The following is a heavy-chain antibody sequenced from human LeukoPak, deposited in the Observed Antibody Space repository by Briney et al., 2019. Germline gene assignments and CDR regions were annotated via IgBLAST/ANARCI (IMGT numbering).Heavy chain of an antibody. CDR2: ISSDGSIK. CDR1: GFTLSDYG. D-gene: IGHD3-10*01. CDR3: ARDILPSGSRAFDI. Sequence: GGSLRLSCAVSGFTLSDYGIHWVRQAPGKRLEWVTIISSDGSIKYADSVKGRFTVSRDSSKNTVYLQMNSLRAEDTAVYYCARDILPSGSRAFDIWGQGTMVTVSS. V-gene: IGHV3-33*01. J-gene: IGHJ3*02.